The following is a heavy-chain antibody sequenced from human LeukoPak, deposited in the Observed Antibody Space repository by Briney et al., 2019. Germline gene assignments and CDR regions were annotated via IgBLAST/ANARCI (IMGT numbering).Heavy chain of an antibody. D-gene: IGHD4-23*01. V-gene: IGHV4-59*02. CDR2: IYYSGST. Sequence: PSENLSLNCTVSGGSVSSHYWSWIRQPPGKGLEWIGYIYYSGSTNYNPSLKSRVTISVDTSKNQISLKLSSVTAADTAVYYCASAYGGYLFFDYWGQGTLVTVSS. CDR3: ASAYGGYLFFDY. CDR1: GGSVSSHY. J-gene: IGHJ4*02.